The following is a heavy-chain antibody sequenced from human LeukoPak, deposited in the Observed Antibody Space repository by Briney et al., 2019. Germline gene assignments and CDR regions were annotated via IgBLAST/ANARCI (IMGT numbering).Heavy chain of an antibody. D-gene: IGHD2-2*03. CDR1: GFTFSSYS. CDR2: ISSSSYI. J-gene: IGHJ4*02. V-gene: IGHV3-21*01. Sequence: GGSLRLSCAASGFTFSSYSMNWVRQAPGKGLEWVSSISSSSYIYYADSVKGRFTTSRDNAKNSLYLQMNSLRAEDTAVYYCARGPDGYCPSASCQHYFDHWGQGTLVTVSS. CDR3: ARGPDGYCPSASCQHYFDH.